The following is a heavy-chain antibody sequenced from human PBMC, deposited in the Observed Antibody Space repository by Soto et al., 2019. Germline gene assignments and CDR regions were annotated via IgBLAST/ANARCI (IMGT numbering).Heavy chain of an antibody. CDR3: ARTQTPPHYYDSSGYYFDY. J-gene: IGHJ4*02. V-gene: IGHV3-30*04. CDR1: GFTFSSYA. CDR2: ISYDGSNK. Sequence: LSLTCAASGFTFSSYAMHWVRQAPGKGLEWVAVISYDGSNKYYADSVKGRFTISRDNSKNTLYLQMNSLRAEDTAVYYCARTQTPPHYYDSSGYYFDYWGQGTLVTVSS. D-gene: IGHD3-22*01.